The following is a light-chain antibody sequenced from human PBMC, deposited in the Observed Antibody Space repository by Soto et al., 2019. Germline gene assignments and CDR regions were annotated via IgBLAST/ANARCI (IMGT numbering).Light chain of an antibody. CDR2: GAS. CDR3: QQCNNWPLT. V-gene: IGKV3-15*01. CDR1: QSVSTN. Sequence: EIVMTQSPATLSVSPGDRATLSCRASQSVSTNLAWFQQKPGQAPRLLIYGASTRATGVPARFSGSASGTEFTLTISSLQSEDFAVYYCQQCNNWPLTFGGGTRVEIK. J-gene: IGKJ4*01.